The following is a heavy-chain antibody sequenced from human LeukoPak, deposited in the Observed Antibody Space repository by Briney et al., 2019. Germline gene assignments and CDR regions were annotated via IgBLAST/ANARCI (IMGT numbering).Heavy chain of an antibody. J-gene: IGHJ3*02. Sequence: SETLSLTCTVSGGSISSSSYYWGWIRQPPGKGLEWIGSIYYSGSTYYNPSLKSRVTISVDTSKNQFSLKLSSVTAADTAVYYCARARWGEDAFDIWGQGTMVTVSS. V-gene: IGHV4-39*07. CDR2: IYYSGST. D-gene: IGHD3-16*01. CDR3: ARARWGEDAFDI. CDR1: GGSISSSSYY.